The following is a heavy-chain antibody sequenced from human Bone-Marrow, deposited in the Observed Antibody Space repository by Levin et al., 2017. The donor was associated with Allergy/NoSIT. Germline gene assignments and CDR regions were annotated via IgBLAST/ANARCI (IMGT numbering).Heavy chain of an antibody. D-gene: IGHD2-21*02. Sequence: GASVKVSCKASGYTFISYYMHWVRQAPGQGLEWMARINPSGGSTDYAQKFQGRATLTRDTPTSIVYMEMSSLTSEDTAFYYCARGGDFTAYWGQGTLGTGAS. V-gene: IGHV1-46*01. CDR1: GYTFISYY. CDR3: ARGGDFTAY. CDR2: INPSGGST. J-gene: IGHJ4*02.